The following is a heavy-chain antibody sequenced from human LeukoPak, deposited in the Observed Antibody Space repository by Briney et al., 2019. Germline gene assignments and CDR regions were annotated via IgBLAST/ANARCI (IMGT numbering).Heavy chain of an antibody. D-gene: IGHD6-13*01. CDR3: ARRAAAGGGLAY. CDR1: GYSFTTYE. J-gene: IGHJ4*02. CDR2: IHPGDSDT. V-gene: IGHV5-51*01. Sequence: GESLKISCKGSGYSFTTYEIGWARQMPGKGLEWMGIIHPGDSDTRYSPSFQGQVTISADKSITTAYLQWHSLKASDTAMYYCARRAAAGGGLAYWGQGTLVTVSS.